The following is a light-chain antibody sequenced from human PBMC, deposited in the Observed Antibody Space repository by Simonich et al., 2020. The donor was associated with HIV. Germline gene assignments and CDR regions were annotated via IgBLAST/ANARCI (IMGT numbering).Light chain of an antibody. J-gene: IGKJ1*01. CDR3: QQYGSSLTWT. Sequence: DIVMTQSPATLSVSPGERATLSCRASQSVSSNVAWYQQRPGQAPRLLIYGASTRATGIPARFSGSGAGTEFTLTINRLEPEDFAVYYCQQYGSSLTWTFGQGTKVEIK. V-gene: IGKV3-15*01. CDR1: QSVSSN. CDR2: GAS.